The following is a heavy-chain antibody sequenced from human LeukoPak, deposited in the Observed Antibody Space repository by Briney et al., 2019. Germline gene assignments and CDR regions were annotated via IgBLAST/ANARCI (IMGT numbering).Heavy chain of an antibody. CDR2: IKQDGGEK. D-gene: IGHD1-1*01. CDR1: GFTFSRCW. V-gene: IGHV3-7*01. Sequence: PGGSLRLSCTASGFTFSRCWMSWVRQAPGKGLEWVTNIKQDGGEKYYVDSVKGRFSISRDNAKNALYLQMNSLTVEDTAVYYCAREETYWKASGYYYHYMDVWGTGTTVSVSS. CDR3: AREETYWKASGYYYHYMDV. J-gene: IGHJ6*03.